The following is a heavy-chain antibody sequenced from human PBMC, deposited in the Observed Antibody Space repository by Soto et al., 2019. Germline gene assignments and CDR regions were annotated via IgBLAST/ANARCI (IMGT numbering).Heavy chain of an antibody. Sequence: PGGSLSLSCAASGFTFTRYSMNWVRQAPGKGLEWVSSITISSRGINYADSVKGRFTISRDNAKNSVYLQMNSLRAEDTAVYYCARDYYYDSSGYSPLDYWGQGTLVTVSS. J-gene: IGHJ4*02. D-gene: IGHD3-22*01. CDR2: ITISSRGI. V-gene: IGHV3-21*01. CDR1: GFTFTRYS. CDR3: ARDYYYDSSGYSPLDY.